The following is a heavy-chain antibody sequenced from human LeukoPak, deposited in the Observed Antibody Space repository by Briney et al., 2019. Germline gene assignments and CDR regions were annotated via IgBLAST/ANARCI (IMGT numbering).Heavy chain of an antibody. V-gene: IGHV4-61*01. CDR3: ALNGDS. CDR1: GASLRGDYYS. J-gene: IGHJ4*02. D-gene: IGHD2-8*01. CDR2: IHHSGGT. Sequence: SETLSLICTVSGASLRGDYYSWTWIRQPPGRGLEWIGNIHHSGGTNYNPSLKSRVTISMDTSKNQFSLRLTSVTTADTAMYYCALNGDSWGQGNLSPSPQ.